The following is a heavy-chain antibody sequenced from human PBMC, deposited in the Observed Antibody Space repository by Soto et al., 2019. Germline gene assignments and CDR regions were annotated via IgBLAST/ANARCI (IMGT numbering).Heavy chain of an antibody. CDR3: ARDLVHSSGWNHYYYYGMDV. V-gene: IGHV6-1*01. J-gene: IGHJ6*02. Sequence: PSETLSLTCAISGDSVSSNSVAWNWIRQYPSRGLEWLGRTYYRSKWYNDYAVSVKSRITINPDTSKNQFSLQLNCVTPEDTAVYYCARDLVHSSGWNHYYYYGMDVWGQGTTVTVSS. D-gene: IGHD6-19*01. CDR2: TYYRSKWYN. CDR1: GDSVSSNSVA.